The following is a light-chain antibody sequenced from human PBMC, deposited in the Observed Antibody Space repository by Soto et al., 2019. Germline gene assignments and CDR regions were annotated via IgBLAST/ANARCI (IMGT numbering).Light chain of an antibody. CDR3: QQRRDWPLT. Sequence: EIVLTQSPTTLSLSPGERGTLSCRASQSIGNQLAWYQQKPGQAPRLLISEVSNRATGTPARFSGSGSGTDFTLTITSVQREDFAIYYCQQRRDWPLTFGGGTKVEIK. CDR2: EVS. V-gene: IGKV3-11*01. CDR1: QSIGNQ. J-gene: IGKJ4*01.